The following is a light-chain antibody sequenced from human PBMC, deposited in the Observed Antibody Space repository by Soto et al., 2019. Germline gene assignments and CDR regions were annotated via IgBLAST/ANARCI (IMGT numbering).Light chain of an antibody. J-gene: IGKJ2*01. CDR2: KAS. CDR3: QQYNMYPYT. Sequence: DIQMTQSPSTLSASVGDRVTITCRASQTISSWLAWYQQKPGKAPRLLVHKASSLEAGVPSRFSGSGFGTEFTLTISSLQPDDFATYYCQQYNMYPYTVGQGTKLEIK. CDR1: QTISSW. V-gene: IGKV1-5*03.